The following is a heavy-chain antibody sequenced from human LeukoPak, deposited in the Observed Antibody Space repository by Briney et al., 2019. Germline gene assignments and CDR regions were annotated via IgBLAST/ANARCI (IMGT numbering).Heavy chain of an antibody. J-gene: IGHJ3*02. D-gene: IGHD1-14*01. V-gene: IGHV3-23*01. CDR2: VSGTGGST. CDR1: GFTFSNYV. Sequence: GGSLRLSCAASGFTFSNYVMSWVRQAPGKGLEWVSAVSGTGGSTYYADSVKGRFTVSRDNSKNTLYLQMNSLRAEDTAVYYCAKPARTDAFDIWGQGTMVTVSS. CDR3: AKPARTDAFDI.